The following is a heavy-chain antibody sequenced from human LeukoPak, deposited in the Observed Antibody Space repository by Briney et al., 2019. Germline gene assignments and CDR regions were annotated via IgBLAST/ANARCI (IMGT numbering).Heavy chain of an antibody. D-gene: IGHD6-13*01. Sequence: PGRSLRLSCAASGFTFSSYGMHWVRQAPGKGLEWVALTWYDGSNKSYGDSVKGRFTISRDNSKNTLYLQMNSLRAEDTAVYYCARLSVAAAGRGSDYWGQGTLVTVSS. V-gene: IGHV3-33*01. CDR3: ARLSVAAAGRGSDY. CDR1: GFTFSSYG. J-gene: IGHJ4*02. CDR2: TWYDGSNK.